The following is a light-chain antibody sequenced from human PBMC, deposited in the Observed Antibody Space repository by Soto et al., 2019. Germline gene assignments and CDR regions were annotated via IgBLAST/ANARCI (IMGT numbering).Light chain of an antibody. CDR2: GAS. CDR3: QQYGYSPIT. J-gene: IGKJ5*01. CDR1: QSVSSN. V-gene: IGKV3D-20*01. Sequence: EILMTQSPATLAVSSGERATLSCGASQSVSSNLAWYQRKPGQAPRLLIYGASSRATGIPDRFSGSGSGTDFTLTIDGLEPEDFVVYYCQQYGYSPITFGQGTRLEIK.